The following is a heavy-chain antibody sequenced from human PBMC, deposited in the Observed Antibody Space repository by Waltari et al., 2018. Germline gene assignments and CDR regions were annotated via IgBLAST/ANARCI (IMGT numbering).Heavy chain of an antibody. CDR2: VSGSGGST. CDR3: AKGSSSHDAFDI. Sequence: EVQLLESGGGLVQPGGSLRLSCAASGFTFSRYAMRWVRQAPGKGLEWVSAVSGSGGSTYYADSVKGRFTISRDNSKNTLYLQMNSLRAEDTAVYYCAKGSSSHDAFDIWGQGTMVTVSS. CDR1: GFTFSRYA. V-gene: IGHV3-23*01. D-gene: IGHD6-6*01. J-gene: IGHJ3*02.